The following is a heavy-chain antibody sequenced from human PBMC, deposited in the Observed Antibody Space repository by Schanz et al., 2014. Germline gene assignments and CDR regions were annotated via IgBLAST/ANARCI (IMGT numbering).Heavy chain of an antibody. D-gene: IGHD3-10*01. J-gene: IGHJ4*02. CDR2: MSYNGNT. CDR3: ARDRVSFVRGPLGVD. V-gene: IGHV1-18*01. Sequence: QVQLVQSGVEVKRPGASVRVSCKASGYPFSNYGISWLRQAPGQGFEWMAWMSYNGNTKYAQSLQGRVTVTRDTSTSTSYMELRSLTSDDTAVYYCARDRVSFVRGPLGVDWGQGTQVIVSS. CDR1: GYPFSNYG.